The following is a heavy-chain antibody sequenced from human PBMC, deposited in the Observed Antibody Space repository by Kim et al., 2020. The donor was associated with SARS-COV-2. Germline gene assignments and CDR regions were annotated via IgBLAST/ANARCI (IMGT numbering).Heavy chain of an antibody. Sequence: GGSLRLSCEASGFTFSSYWMSWVRQAPGKGLEWVANIKQDGSEKYYVDSVKGRFTISRDNAKNSLYLQMNSLRAEDTAVYYCARERGDYVDYWGQGTLVTVSS. V-gene: IGHV3-7*01. D-gene: IGHD4-17*01. CDR3: ARERGDYVDY. CDR2: IKQDGSEK. J-gene: IGHJ4*02. CDR1: GFTFSSYW.